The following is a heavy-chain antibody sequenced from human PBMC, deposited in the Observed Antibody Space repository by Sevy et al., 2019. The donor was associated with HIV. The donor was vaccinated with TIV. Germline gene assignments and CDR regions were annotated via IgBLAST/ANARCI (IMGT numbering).Heavy chain of an antibody. D-gene: IGHD2-21*02. CDR2: ISYDGRNK. CDR3: ARVYCGGDCYFAFDY. J-gene: IGHJ4*02. CDR1: GFTFSSYA. Sequence: GGSLRLSCAASGFTFSSYAMHWVRQAPGKGLEWVAIISYDGRNKYYADSVKGRFTISRDNSKNTLYLQMNSLRAEDTAVYYCARVYCGGDCYFAFDYWGQGTLVTVSS. V-gene: IGHV3-30*04.